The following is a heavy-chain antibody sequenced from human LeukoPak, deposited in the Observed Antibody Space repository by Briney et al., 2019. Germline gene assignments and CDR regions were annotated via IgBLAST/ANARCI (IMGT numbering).Heavy chain of an antibody. CDR3: ARVAAAGGFDI. J-gene: IGHJ3*02. CDR2: IYYSGST. V-gene: IGHV4-59*01. Sequence: SETLSLTCTVSGGSISSYYWSWIRQPPGKGLEWIGYIYYSGSTNYNPSLKSRVTISVDTSKNQFSPKLSSVTAADTAVYYCARVAAAGGFDIWGQGTMVTVSS. CDR1: GGSISSYY. D-gene: IGHD6-13*01.